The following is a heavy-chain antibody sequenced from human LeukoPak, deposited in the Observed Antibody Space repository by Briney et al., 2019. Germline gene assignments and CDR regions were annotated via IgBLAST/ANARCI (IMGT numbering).Heavy chain of an antibody. CDR2: ISWDGGST. J-gene: IGHJ6*03. CDR3: AKDGDYGSGNNYYYYYYMDV. Sequence: GGSLRLSCAASGFTFDDYAMHWVRQAPGKGLQWVSLISWDGGSTYYADSVKGRFTISRDNSKNSLYLQMNSLRAEDTALYYCAKDGDYGSGNNYYYYYYMDVWGKGTTVTVSS. CDR1: GFTFDDYA. V-gene: IGHV3-43D*03. D-gene: IGHD3-10*01.